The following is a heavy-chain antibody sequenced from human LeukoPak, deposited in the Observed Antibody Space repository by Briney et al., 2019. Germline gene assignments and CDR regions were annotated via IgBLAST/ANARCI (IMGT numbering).Heavy chain of an antibody. V-gene: IGHV1-8*02. CDR1: GYTFTSYD. Sequence: GASVKVSCKASGYTFTSYDINWVRQATGQGLEWMGWMNPNSGNTGYAQKFQCRVTMTRNTSISTAYMELSSMRSEDTDVYYCARGYSSGWTWYYYYYYGMDVWGQGTTVTVSS. CDR3: ARGYSSGWTWYYYYYYGMDV. D-gene: IGHD6-19*01. J-gene: IGHJ6*02. CDR2: MNPNSGNT.